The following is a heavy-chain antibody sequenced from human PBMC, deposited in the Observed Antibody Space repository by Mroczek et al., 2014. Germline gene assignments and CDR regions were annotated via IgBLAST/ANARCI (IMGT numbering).Heavy chain of an antibody. Sequence: VQLVQSGAEVKKPGASVKVSCKASGYTFTSYDINWVRQATGQGLEWMGWMNPNSGNTGYAQKFQGRVTMTRNTSISTAYMELSSLRSEDTAVYYCARGRGGVYSGSYYSLFHYMDVWGKGTTVTVSS. D-gene: IGHD1-26*01. CDR3: ARGRGGVYSGSYYSLFHYMDV. J-gene: IGHJ6*03. V-gene: IGHV1-8*01. CDR1: GYTFTSYD. CDR2: MNPNSGNT.